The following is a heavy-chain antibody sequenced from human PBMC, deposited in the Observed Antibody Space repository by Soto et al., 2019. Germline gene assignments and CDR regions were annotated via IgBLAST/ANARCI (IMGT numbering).Heavy chain of an antibody. CDR2: ISGSGDNA. CDR3: ATDSGLPTGTLIPNWFDP. D-gene: IGHD1-1*01. J-gene: IGHJ5*02. CDR1: GFTFSIYA. Sequence: EVQLLESGGGLVQPGGSLRLSCAASGFTFSIYAMSWVRQAPGKGLEWVSAISGSGDNAYYADPVKGRFTISRDNSKNTLYLQMNSLRAEDTAVYYCATDSGLPTGTLIPNWFDPWGQGTLVTVSS. V-gene: IGHV3-23*01.